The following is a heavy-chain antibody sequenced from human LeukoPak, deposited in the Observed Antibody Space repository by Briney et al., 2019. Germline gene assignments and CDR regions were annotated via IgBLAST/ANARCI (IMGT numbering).Heavy chain of an antibody. CDR2: INPNSGGT. Sequence: GASEKVSCKASGYTFTGYYMHWVRQAPGQGLEWMGWINPNSGGTNYAQKFQGWVTMTRDTSISTAYMELSRPRSDDTAVYYCARGRPWLVLRGGGQYFQHWGQGTLVTVSS. D-gene: IGHD6-19*01. CDR1: GYTFTGYY. J-gene: IGHJ1*01. CDR3: ARGRPWLVLRGGGQYFQH. V-gene: IGHV1-2*04.